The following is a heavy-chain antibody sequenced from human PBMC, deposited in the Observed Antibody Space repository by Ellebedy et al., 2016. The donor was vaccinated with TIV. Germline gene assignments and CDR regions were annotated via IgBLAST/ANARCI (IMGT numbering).Heavy chain of an antibody. D-gene: IGHD6-13*01. V-gene: IGHV3-21*01. Sequence: GASLKISCAASGFTFSSYSMNWVRQAPGKGLEWVSFISSSNHYIYYADSVKGRFTISIDNSKNTLYQQMKSLRSEDTAVYYCAQTRIAVDGRLNAFFGYWGQGALVTVSS. CDR2: ISSSNHYI. CDR1: GFTFSSYS. J-gene: IGHJ4*02. CDR3: AQTRIAVDGRLNAFFGY.